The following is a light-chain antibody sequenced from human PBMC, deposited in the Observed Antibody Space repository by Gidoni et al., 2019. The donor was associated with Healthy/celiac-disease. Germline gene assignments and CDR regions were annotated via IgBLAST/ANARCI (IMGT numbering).Light chain of an antibody. V-gene: IGLV1-51*01. J-gene: IGLJ2*01. CDR2: DNN. CDR1: SSNIGNNY. Sequence: QSVLTQPPSVSAAPGQKVTISCSGSSSNIGNNYGTWYQQLPGTAPKLLIYDNNKRPSGIPDRFSCSKSGTSATLGITGLQTRDEADYYCGTWDSSLSVVVFGGGTKLTVL. CDR3: GTWDSSLSVVV.